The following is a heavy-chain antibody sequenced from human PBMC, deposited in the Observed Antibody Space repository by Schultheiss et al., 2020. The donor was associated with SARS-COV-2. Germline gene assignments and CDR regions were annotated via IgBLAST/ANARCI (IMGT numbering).Heavy chain of an antibody. V-gene: IGHV3-74*01. CDR2: INGDGSTT. CDR3: ARELAWFGELLYYYYYGMDV. CDR1: GFTFSSYW. Sequence: GESLKISCAASGFTFSSYWMHWVRQVPGKGLVWVSRINGDGSTTSYADSVKGRFTISRDNAKNTLYLQMNSLRAEDTAVYYCARELAWFGELLYYYYYGMDVWGQGTTVTVSS. J-gene: IGHJ6*02. D-gene: IGHD3-10*01.